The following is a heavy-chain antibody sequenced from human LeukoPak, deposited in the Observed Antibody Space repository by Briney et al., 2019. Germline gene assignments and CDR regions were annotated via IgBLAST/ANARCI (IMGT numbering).Heavy chain of an antibody. V-gene: IGHV3-74*01. J-gene: IGHJ4*02. Sequence: GGSLRLSCAASGFTFSSYWMHWVRQVPGKGLVRVSRINSDESSTSYADSVKGRFTISRDNAKNTLYLQMNSLRAEDTAVYYCARTRYSGSYSDCWGQGTLVTVSS. D-gene: IGHD1-26*01. CDR2: INSDESST. CDR1: GFTFSSYW. CDR3: ARTRYSGSYSDC.